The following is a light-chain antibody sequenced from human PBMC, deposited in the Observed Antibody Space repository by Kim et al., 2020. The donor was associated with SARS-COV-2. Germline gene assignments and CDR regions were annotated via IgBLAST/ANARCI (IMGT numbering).Light chain of an antibody. Sequence: QSALTQPPFASGSPGQSVAISCSGSSSDVGPFKFVSWYQQYPGKAPKLLIVVVNRRPSGVPDRFSGSKSGNTASLIVSGLQAENEADHYCSTQDVNDKFVFGTGTKVTVL. V-gene: IGLV2-8*01. J-gene: IGLJ1*01. CDR1: SSDVGPFKF. CDR2: VVN. CDR3: STQDVNDKFV.